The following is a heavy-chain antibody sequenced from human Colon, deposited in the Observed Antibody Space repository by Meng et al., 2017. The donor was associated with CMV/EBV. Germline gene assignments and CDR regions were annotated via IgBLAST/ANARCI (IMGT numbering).Heavy chain of an antibody. CDR1: GFTFSSYA. CDR3: AKDRGIAEAGTRNYYFDS. V-gene: IGHV3-30-3*02. J-gene: IGHJ4*02. Sequence: GGSLRLSCAASGFTFSSYAMHWVRQAPGKGLEWVAVISYDGSNKYYADSVKGRFTVSRDNSKTTLYLQMNSLRAEDTAVYFCAKDRGIAEAGTRNYYFDSWGPGTLVTVSS. D-gene: IGHD6-13*01. CDR2: ISYDGSNK.